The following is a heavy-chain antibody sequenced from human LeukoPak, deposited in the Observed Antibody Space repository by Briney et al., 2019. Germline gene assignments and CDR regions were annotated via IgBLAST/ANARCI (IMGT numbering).Heavy chain of an antibody. D-gene: IGHD3-3*01. CDR1: GYTFTSYG. CDR2: VSADNANT. J-gene: IGHJ3*02. CDR3: ARASSDFWSGQVAFDI. Sequence: ASVKVSCKASGYTFTSYGVSWVRQAPGQGLEWMGWVSADNANTNYVQKLQGRVTITADESTNTAYMELSSLRSEDTALYYCARASSDFWSGQVAFDIWGQGTMVTVSS. V-gene: IGHV1-18*01.